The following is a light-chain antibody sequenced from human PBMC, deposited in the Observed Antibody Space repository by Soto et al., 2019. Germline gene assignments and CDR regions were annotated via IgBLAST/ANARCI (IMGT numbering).Light chain of an antibody. CDR3: QQFNSYPRFT. V-gene: IGKV1-13*02. Sequence: AIQLTQSPSSLSASVGDRVTITCRASPGISSALAWYQKKPGKAPKLLIYDASSLESGVPSRFGGSGSGSDFSLTISSLQPEDFATYYCQQFNSYPRFTFGPGTKVDIK. J-gene: IGKJ3*01. CDR2: DAS. CDR1: PGISSA.